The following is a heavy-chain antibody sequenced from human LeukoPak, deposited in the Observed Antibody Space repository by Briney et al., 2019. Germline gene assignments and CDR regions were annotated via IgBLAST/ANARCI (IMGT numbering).Heavy chain of an antibody. D-gene: IGHD2-21*02. V-gene: IGHV4-39*01. CDR3: ARCYCGGDCYLPYYCYYGMDV. J-gene: IGHJ6*02. CDR1: VGSISSSSSY. CDR2: IYYSGST. Sequence: PSQTLSLTCAVSVGSISSSSSYWGWIRQPPGKGLELIGTIYYSGSTYYNPSLKSRVTISVDTSKNQFSLKLSPVTAADTAVYYCARCYCGGDCYLPYYCYYGMDVWGQGTTVTVSS.